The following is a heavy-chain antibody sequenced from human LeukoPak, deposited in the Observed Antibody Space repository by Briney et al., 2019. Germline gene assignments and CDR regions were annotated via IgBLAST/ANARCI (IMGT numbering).Heavy chain of an antibody. J-gene: IGHJ4*02. V-gene: IGHV4-59*01. CDR1: GGSISSYY. D-gene: IGHD1-26*01. CDR3: ARGVNSGYFDY. CDR2: IYYSGST. Sequence: SETLSLTCTVSGGSISSYYWTWIRQPPGKGLEWIGYIYYSGSTNYNPSLKSRVTISVDTSKNQFSLKLTSVTAADTAVYYCARGVNSGYFDYWGQGTLVTVSS.